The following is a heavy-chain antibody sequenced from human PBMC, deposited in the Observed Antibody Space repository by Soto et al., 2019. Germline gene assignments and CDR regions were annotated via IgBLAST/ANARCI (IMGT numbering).Heavy chain of an antibody. CDR3: ARRTGTTRRDY. Sequence: SETLSLTCTVSGGSISSYYWSWIRQPPGKGLEWIGYIYYSGSTNYNPSLKSRVTISVDTSKNQFSLKLSSVTAADTAVYYCARRTGTTRRDYWGQGSLVTVSS. CDR2: IYYSGST. CDR1: GGSISSYY. J-gene: IGHJ4*02. D-gene: IGHD1-7*01. V-gene: IGHV4-59*01.